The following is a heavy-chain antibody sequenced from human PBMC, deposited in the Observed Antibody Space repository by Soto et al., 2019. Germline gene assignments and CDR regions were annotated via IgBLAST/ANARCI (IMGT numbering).Heavy chain of an antibody. D-gene: IGHD2-8*01. J-gene: IGHJ4*02. V-gene: IGHV1-18*01. CDR3: ARDSEDIVLMVYATPPDY. CDR2: ISAYNGNT. CDR1: GYTFTSYG. Sequence: QVQLVQSGAEVKKPGASVKVSCKASGYTFTSYGISWVRQAPGQGLEWMGWISAYNGNTNYAQKLQGRVTMTTDTSTSTAYMELRSLRSDDTAMYYCARDSEDIVLMVYATPPDYWGQGTLVTVSS.